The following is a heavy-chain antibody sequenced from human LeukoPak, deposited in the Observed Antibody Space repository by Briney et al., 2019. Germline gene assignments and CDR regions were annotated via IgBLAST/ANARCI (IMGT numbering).Heavy chain of an antibody. V-gene: IGHV3-11*01. D-gene: IGHD3-22*01. J-gene: IGHJ4*02. CDR2: ITSSGDTI. CDR1: GFTFSDYY. Sequence: GGSLRLSCAASGFTFSDYYMSWIRQVPGKGLEWVSYITSSGDTIYYADSVKGRFTISRDIPENSVYLQMNSLRAEDTALYYCAKGSSGYFFDLWGQGTLVTVSS. CDR3: AKGSSGYFFDL.